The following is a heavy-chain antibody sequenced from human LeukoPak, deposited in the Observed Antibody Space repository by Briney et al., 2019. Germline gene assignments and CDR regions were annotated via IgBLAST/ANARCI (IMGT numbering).Heavy chain of an antibody. J-gene: IGHJ4*02. CDR1: GGSISSHY. CDR3: ARALGGSYFDY. CDR2: IYYSGST. D-gene: IGHD1-26*01. Sequence: SETLSLTCTVSGGSISSHYWSWIRQPPGKGLEWIGYIYYSGSTNYNPSLKSRVTISVDTSKNQSSLKLSSVTAADTAVYYCARALGGSYFDYWGQGTLITVSS. V-gene: IGHV4-59*11.